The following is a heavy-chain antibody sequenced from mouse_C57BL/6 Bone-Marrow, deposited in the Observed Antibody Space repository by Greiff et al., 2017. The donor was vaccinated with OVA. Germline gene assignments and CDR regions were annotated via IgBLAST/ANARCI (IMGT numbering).Heavy chain of an antibody. CDR3: AGEGYYGNY. J-gene: IGHJ2*01. CDR1: GFTFSSYG. Sequence: EVKLMESGGDLVKPGGSLKLSCAASGFTFSSYGMSWVRQTPDKRLEWVATISSGGSYTYYPDSVKGRFTISRDNAKNTLYLQMSRLKSEDTDMCDSAGEGYYGNYWGQGTTLTVSS. D-gene: IGHD1-1*01. CDR2: ISSGGSYT. V-gene: IGHV5-6*01.